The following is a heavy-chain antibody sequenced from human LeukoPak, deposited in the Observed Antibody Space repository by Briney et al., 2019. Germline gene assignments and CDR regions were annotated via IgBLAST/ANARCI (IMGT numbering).Heavy chain of an antibody. CDR3: ARILDMVRGPPRPPDY. J-gene: IGHJ4*02. Sequence: PSKTLSLTCTVSGGSISNTYYWGWIRQPPGKGLEWIGSINYSGSTYYNPSLKSRVTISIDTSKNQFSLKVSSVTAADTAVYYCARILDMVRGPPRPPDYWGQGTLVTVSS. CDR1: GGSISNTYY. CDR2: INYSGST. D-gene: IGHD3-10*01. V-gene: IGHV4-39*01.